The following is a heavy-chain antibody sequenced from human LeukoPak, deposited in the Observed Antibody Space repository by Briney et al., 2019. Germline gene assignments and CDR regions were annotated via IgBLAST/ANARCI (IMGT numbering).Heavy chain of an antibody. D-gene: IGHD6-19*01. V-gene: IGHV3-30*03. CDR2: VSYDGSNK. CDR3: ARPPAGYSSGWYWPHIDY. J-gene: IGHJ4*02. Sequence: PGGSLRLSCAASGFTFSKFGMHWVRQAPGKGLEWVAVVSYDGSNKYYADSVKGRFTISRDNSKNTLYLQMNSLRAEDTAVYYCARPPAGYSSGWYWPHIDYWGQGTLVTVSS. CDR1: GFTFSKFG.